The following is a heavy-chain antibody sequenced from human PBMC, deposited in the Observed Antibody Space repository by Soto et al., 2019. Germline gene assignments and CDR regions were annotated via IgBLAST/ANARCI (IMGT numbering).Heavy chain of an antibody. CDR1: GYTFTTYG. J-gene: IGHJ5*02. CDR3: ARLYCSTTSCHNWFDP. CDR2: ISTYKCDT. Sequence: QVQLVQSGAEVKKPGASVRVSCKASGYTFTTYGISWVRQAPGQGLEWMGWISTYKCDTNYAQKLQGRVTMTTDTSTSTAYMEPRSLRSDDTAVYYCARLYCSTTSCHNWFDPWCQGTLVTVSS. V-gene: IGHV1-18*01. D-gene: IGHD2-2*01.